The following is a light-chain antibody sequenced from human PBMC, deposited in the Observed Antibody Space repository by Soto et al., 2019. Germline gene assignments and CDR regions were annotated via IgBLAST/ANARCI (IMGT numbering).Light chain of an antibody. Sequence: QSVLTQPASVSGSPGQSITISCTGISSDVGRYNLVSWYQQHPGKAPTVMIYEGSKRPSGVSNRFSGSRPGNTASLTISGLQAEYEAHYYCSSYAGSSTHVVFGGGTKLTVL. V-gene: IGLV2-23*01. J-gene: IGLJ2*01. CDR1: SSDVGRYNL. CDR3: SSYAGSSTHVV. CDR2: EGS.